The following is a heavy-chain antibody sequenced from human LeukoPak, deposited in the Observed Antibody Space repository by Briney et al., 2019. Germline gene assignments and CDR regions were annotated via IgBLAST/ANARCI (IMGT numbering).Heavy chain of an antibody. D-gene: IGHD6-13*01. J-gene: IGHJ3*02. CDR1: GYTFTGYY. CDR3: ARELMGIAAPRAFDI. V-gene: IGHV1-69*05. Sequence: ASVKVSCKASGYTFTGYYMHWVRPAPGQGLAWMGGIIPIFGTANYAQKFQGRVTITTDESTSTAYMELSSLRSEDTAVYYCARELMGIAAPRAFDIWGQGTMVTVSS. CDR2: IIPIFGTA.